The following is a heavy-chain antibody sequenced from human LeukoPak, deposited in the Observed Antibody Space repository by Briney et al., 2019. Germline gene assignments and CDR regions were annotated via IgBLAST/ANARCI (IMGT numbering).Heavy chain of an antibody. Sequence: SETLSLTCTVSGGSISSYYWSWIRQPPGKGLEWIGEINHSGSTNYNPSLKSRVTISVDTSKNQFSPKLSSVTAADTAVYYCARREQLWLRRYFDYWGQGTLVTVSS. V-gene: IGHV4-34*01. J-gene: IGHJ4*02. CDR3: ARREQLWLRRYFDY. D-gene: IGHD5-18*01. CDR2: INHSGST. CDR1: GGSISSYY.